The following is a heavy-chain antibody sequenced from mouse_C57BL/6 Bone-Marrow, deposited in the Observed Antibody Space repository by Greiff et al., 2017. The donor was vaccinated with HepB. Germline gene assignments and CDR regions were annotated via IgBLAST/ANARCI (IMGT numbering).Heavy chain of an antibody. Sequence: QVQLQQSGAELVRPGTSVKMSCKASGYTFTNYWIGWAKQRPGHGLEWIGDIYPGGGYTNYNEKFKGKATMTADKSSSTAYMQFSSLTSEDSAICYCARVCYGSMDYWDRGTSVTVSS. J-gene: IGHJ4*01. CDR1: GYTFTNYW. CDR2: IYPGGGYT. D-gene: IGHD2-2*01. CDR3: ARVCYGSMDY. V-gene: IGHV1-63*01.